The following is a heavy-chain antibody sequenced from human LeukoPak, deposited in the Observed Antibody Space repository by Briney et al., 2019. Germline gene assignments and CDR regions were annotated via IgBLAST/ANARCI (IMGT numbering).Heavy chain of an antibody. CDR3: ARESDKAAGGTFAFDY. D-gene: IGHD6-13*01. J-gene: IGHJ4*02. CDR2: INTSEST. Sequence: SETLSLTCTLSGDSISTYYWSWIRQPAGKGLEWIGRINTSESTHYHPSLKSRVTMSVDTSKNQFSLKLSSVAAADTAVYYCARESDKAAGGTFAFDYWGQGAMVSV. CDR1: GDSISTYY. V-gene: IGHV4-4*07.